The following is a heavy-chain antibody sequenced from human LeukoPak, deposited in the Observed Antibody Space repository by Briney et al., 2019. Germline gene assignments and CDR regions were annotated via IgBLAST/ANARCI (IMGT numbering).Heavy chain of an antibody. V-gene: IGHV1-2*04. CDR3: ASKVAAAGTTDYYGMDV. CDR2: INPNSGGT. Sequence: AASVKVSCKASGYTFTSNYMHWVRQAPGQGLEWMGWINPNSGGTNYAQKFQGWVTMTRDTSISTAYMELSRLRSDDTAVYYCASKVAAAGTTDYYGMDVWGQGTTVTVSS. J-gene: IGHJ6*02. D-gene: IGHD6-13*01. CDR1: GYTFTSNY.